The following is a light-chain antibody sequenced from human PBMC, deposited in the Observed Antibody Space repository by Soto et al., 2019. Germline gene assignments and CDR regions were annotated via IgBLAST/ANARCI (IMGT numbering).Light chain of an antibody. CDR2: EVS. CDR3: SSYTSSSTLRI. V-gene: IGLV2-14*01. J-gene: IGLJ2*01. Sequence: QSVLTQPPSVSGAPGQRVTISCTGNNSNLGAGYDVHWYQQHPGKAPKLMIYEVSNRPSGISNRFSGSKSGNTASLTISGLQAEDEADYYCSSYTSSSTLRIFGGGTKLTVL. CDR1: NSNLGAGYD.